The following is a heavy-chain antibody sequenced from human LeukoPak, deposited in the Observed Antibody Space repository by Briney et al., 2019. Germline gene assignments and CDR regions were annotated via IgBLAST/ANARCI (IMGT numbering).Heavy chain of an antibody. Sequence: GRSLRLSCAASGFTFDDYAIHWVRQAPGKGLEWVSGISWNSGSIGYADSVKGRFTISRDNAKNSLYLQMNSLRAEDTALYYCAKDTGYDILTGFDYWGQGTLVTVSS. D-gene: IGHD3-9*01. CDR2: ISWNSGSI. J-gene: IGHJ4*02. CDR1: GFTFDDYA. CDR3: AKDTGYDILTGFDY. V-gene: IGHV3-9*01.